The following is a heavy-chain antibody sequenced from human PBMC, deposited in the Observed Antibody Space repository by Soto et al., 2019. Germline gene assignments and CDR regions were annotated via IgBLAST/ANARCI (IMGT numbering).Heavy chain of an antibody. CDR3: ARRGVVVAATGRNTQLQGRRKSQNGFHP. CDR2: IYPGDSDT. CDR1: GYSFTSYW. J-gene: IGHJ5*02. D-gene: IGHD2-15*01. V-gene: IGHV5-51*01. Sequence: PGESLKISCKGSGYSFTSYWIGWVRQMPGKGLEWMGIIYPGDSDTRYSPSFQGQVTISADKSISTAYLQWSSLKASDTAMYYYARRGVVVAATGRNTQLQGRRKSQNGFHPWGQGTLVTVSS.